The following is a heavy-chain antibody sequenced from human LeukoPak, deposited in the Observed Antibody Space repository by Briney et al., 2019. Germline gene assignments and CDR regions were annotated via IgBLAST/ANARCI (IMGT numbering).Heavy chain of an antibody. CDR1: GFTFSSYG. CDR2: IWYDGSNK. J-gene: IGHJ2*01. D-gene: IGHD6-6*01. V-gene: IGHV3-33*01. Sequence: QSGGSLRLSCAASGFTFSSYGMHWVRQAPGKGLEWVAVIWYDGSNKYYADSVKGRFTISRDNSKRTLYLQMNSLRAEDTAVYYCARDREQLGYLDWYFDLWGRGTLVTVSS. CDR3: ARDREQLGYLDWYFDL.